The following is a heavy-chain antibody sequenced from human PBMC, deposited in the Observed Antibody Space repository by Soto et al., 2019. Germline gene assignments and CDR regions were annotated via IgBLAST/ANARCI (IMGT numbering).Heavy chain of an antibody. V-gene: IGHV3-48*02. J-gene: IGHJ2*01. D-gene: IGHD6-19*01. Sequence: EVQLVESGGGLVQPGGSLRLSCAASGFTFSSYSMSWVRQAPGKGLEWVSYISSSSSTIYYADSVKGRFTISRDNAKNSLYLQMNSLRDEDTAVYYCARAYGSGWYVSWYFDLWGRGTLVTVSS. CDR3: ARAYGSGWYVSWYFDL. CDR2: ISSSSSTI. CDR1: GFTFSSYS.